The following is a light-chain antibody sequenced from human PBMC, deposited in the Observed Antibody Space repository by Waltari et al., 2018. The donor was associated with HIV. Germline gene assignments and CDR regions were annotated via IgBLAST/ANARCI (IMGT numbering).Light chain of an antibody. CDR3: HHYNNWRET. Sequence: ILLLQSPATLSGSPGETATLSCRASQSVNSNLAWYQQKPGQTPRLLIYGTSTRATDIPARFSGSGSGTEFTLTISSLQSEDFAVYYCHHYNNWRETFGQGTKVEIK. V-gene: IGKV3-15*01. CDR2: GTS. J-gene: IGKJ1*01. CDR1: QSVNSN.